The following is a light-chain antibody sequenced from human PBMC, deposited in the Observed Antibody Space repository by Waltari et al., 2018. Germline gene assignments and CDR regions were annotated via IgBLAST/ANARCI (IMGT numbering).Light chain of an antibody. CDR1: QSIGGW. CDR2: EAS. Sequence: CRASQSIGGWLAWYQQKPGKAPELLIYEASSLQSGVPSRFSGSGSGTEFILTIGSLQPDDFATYYCQQYHSYPRTFGHGTKVEI. CDR3: QQYHSYPRT. J-gene: IGKJ1*01. V-gene: IGKV1-5*03.